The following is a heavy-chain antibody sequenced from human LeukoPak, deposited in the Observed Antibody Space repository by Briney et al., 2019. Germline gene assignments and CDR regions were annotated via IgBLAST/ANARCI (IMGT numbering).Heavy chain of an antibody. CDR1: GGSISSSNW. Sequence: PSETLSLTCAVSGGSISSSNWWSWVRQPPGKGLEWIGEIYHSGSTNYNPSLRSRVTISVDKSKNQFSLKLSSVTAADTAVYYCARDLHIQATTTLNYYYYGMDVWGQGTTVTVSS. J-gene: IGHJ6*02. CDR3: ARDLHIQATTTLNYYYYGMDV. V-gene: IGHV4-4*02. CDR2: IYHSGST. D-gene: IGHD5-24*01.